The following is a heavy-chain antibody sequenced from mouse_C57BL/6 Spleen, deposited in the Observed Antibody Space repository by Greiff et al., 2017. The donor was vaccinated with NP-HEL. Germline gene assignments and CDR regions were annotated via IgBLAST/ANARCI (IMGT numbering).Heavy chain of an antibody. CDR1: GFTFSDYG. V-gene: IGHV5-17*01. CDR3: ARAFYGNYRYFDV. D-gene: IGHD2-10*01. Sequence: EVMLVESGGGLVKPGGSLKLSCAASGFTFSDYGMHWVRQAPEKGLEWVAYISSGSSTIYYADTVKGRFTISRDNAKNTLFLQMTSLRSEDTAMYYCARAFYGNYRYFDVWGTGTTVTVSS. CDR2: ISSGSSTI. J-gene: IGHJ1*03.